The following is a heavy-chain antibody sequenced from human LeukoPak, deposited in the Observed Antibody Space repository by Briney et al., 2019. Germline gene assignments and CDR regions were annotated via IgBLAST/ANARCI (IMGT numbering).Heavy chain of an antibody. CDR1: GGSFSGYY. J-gene: IGHJ6*02. CDR3: ARDEGSQYYDFWSGYFPHYYGMDV. D-gene: IGHD3-3*01. CDR2: INHSGST. Sequence: KPSETLSLTCAVYGGSFSGYYWSWIRQPPGKGLEWIGEINHSGSTNYNPSLKSRVTISVDTSKNQFSLKLSSVTAADTAVYYCARDEGSQYYDFWSGYFPHYYGMDVWGQGTTVTVSS. V-gene: IGHV4-34*01.